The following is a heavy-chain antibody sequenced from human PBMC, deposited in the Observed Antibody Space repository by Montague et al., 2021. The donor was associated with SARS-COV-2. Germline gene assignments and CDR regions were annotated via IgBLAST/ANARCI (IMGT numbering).Heavy chain of an antibody. V-gene: IGHV4-34*01. J-gene: IGHJ6*02. Sequence: SETLSLTCAVYGGSFSGYYWSWIRQPPGRGLEWIGETNDSGRTNYNPSLKGRVTISVDTSKNQFSLRLSSVTAAETAVYYCSRGYCIGSCCYYYYPIDVWGQGTTVTVSS. CDR2: TNDSGRT. CDR3: SRGYCIGSCCYYYYPIDV. D-gene: IGHD2-15*01. CDR1: GGSFSGYY.